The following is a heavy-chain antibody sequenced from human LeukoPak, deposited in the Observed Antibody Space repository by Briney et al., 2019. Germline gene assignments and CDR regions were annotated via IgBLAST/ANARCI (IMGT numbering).Heavy chain of an antibody. V-gene: IGHV4-31*03. D-gene: IGHD3-3*01. J-gene: IGHJ5*02. Sequence: SQTLSLTCTVSGGSISSGGYYWSWIRQHPGKGLEWIGYIYYSGSTYYNPSLKSRVTISVDTSKNQSSLKLSSVTAADTAVYYCARTITIFGVVTHSPAFDPWGQGTQVTVSS. CDR3: ARTITIFGVVTHSPAFDP. CDR2: IYYSGST. CDR1: GGSISSGGYY.